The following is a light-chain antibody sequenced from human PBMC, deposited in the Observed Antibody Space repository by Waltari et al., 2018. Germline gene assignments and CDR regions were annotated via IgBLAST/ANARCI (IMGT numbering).Light chain of an antibody. CDR3: SSQTLDGVVL. V-gene: IGLV2-14*03. J-gene: IGLJ2*01. CDR2: DVT. CDR1: GSAVGASAY. Sequence: QSALTQPASVSGSPGQSITISCSGIGSAVGASAYVSWYQHHPGKAPQVIIYDVTNRPSGVSDRFSASKSANTASLTISGLQPEDEGDYYCSSQTLDGVVLFGRGTKLTVL.